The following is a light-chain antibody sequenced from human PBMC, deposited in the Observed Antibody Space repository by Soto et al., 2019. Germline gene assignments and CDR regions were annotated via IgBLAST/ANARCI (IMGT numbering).Light chain of an antibody. J-gene: IGKJ4*01. CDR2: GPS. V-gene: IGKV3-15*01. CDR1: QSVSSY. Sequence: EIVVTQSPATLSVSPGERATLFCRASQSVSSYVAWYQQKPGQAPRLLIYGPSTRATGIPGRFSCSGSGTEFTLTVSSLQSEDFAVYYCQQYYNWPLTFGGGTKVEVK. CDR3: QQYYNWPLT.